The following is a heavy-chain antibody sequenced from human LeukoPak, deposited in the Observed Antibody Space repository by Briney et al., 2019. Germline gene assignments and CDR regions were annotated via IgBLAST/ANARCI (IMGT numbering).Heavy chain of an antibody. CDR2: IYTSGST. D-gene: IGHD3-22*01. J-gene: IGHJ4*02. V-gene: IGHV4-61*09. CDR1: GGSISSGSDY. Sequence: SQTLSLTCTVSGGSISSGSDYWSWIRQPAGKGLEWLGHIYTSGSTNYSPSLKSQVTISVYTSKTQFSLKLSSVTAADTAVYYCARGHGYYYDSSGYYYDYWGQGTLVTVSS. CDR3: ARGHGYYYDSSGYYYDY.